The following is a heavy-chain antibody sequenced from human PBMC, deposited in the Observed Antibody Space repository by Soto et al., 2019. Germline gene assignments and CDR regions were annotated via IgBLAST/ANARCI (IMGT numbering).Heavy chain of an antibody. Sequence: QVQLVESGGGVVQPGRSLRLSCAASGFTFSSYAMHWVRQAPGKGLEWVAVISYDGSNKYYADSVKGRFTISRDNSKNTLYLQMNSLRAEDTAVYYCARISIEYSSSIDPWGQGTLVTVSS. CDR3: ARISIEYSSSIDP. V-gene: IGHV3-30-3*01. CDR2: ISYDGSNK. J-gene: IGHJ5*02. CDR1: GFTFSSYA. D-gene: IGHD6-6*01.